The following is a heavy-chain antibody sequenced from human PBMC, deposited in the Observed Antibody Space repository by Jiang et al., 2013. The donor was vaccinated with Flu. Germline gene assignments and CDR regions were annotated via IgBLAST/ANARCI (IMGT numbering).Heavy chain of an antibody. J-gene: IGHJ4*02. CDR1: GGTFTNSA. CDR3: ARDPGSAVVAAPYFDY. D-gene: IGHD3-22*01. Sequence: SGAEVKKPGSSVKVSCKLSGGTFTNSAFSWVRQAPGQGLEWVGGIIPIFGTADSAQKFQGRVTITADKSTSTAYMELSDLRSEDTAVYFCARDPGSAVVAAPYFDYWGQGTLVT. V-gene: IGHV1-69*06. CDR2: IIPIFGTA.